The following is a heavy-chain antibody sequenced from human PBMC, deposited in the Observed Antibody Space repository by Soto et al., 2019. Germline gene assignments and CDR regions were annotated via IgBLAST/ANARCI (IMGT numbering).Heavy chain of an antibody. CDR1: GFTFSSYA. Sequence: PGGSLRLSCAASGFTFSSYAMTWVRQAPGKGLEYVSAISYDGTITYYADSVKGRFTISRDDSRKTVYLQMGSLRPEDMAVYYCARGSYYSSGTVHRPYDYWGQGTLVTVPQ. V-gene: IGHV3-64*02. CDR3: ARGSYYSSGTVHRPYDY. D-gene: IGHD3-10*01. CDR2: ISYDGTIT. J-gene: IGHJ4*02.